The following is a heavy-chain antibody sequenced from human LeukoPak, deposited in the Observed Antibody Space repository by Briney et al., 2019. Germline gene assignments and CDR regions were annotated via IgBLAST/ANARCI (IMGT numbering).Heavy chain of an antibody. CDR1: GGSISSGGYS. V-gene: IGHV4-30-4*07. J-gene: IGHJ4*02. D-gene: IGHD2-15*01. Sequence: ASETLSLTCAVSGGSISSGGYSWSWIRQPPGKGLEWIGYIYYSGSTYYNPSLKSRVTISVDTSKNQFSLKLSSVTAADTAVYYCARAIGYCSGGSCATSFDYWGQGTLVTVSS. CDR2: IYYSGST. CDR3: ARAIGYCSGGSCATSFDY.